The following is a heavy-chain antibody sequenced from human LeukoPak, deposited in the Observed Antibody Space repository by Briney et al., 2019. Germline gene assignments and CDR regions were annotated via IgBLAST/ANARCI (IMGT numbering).Heavy chain of an antibody. CDR1: GFTFSSYG. CDR3: AKALVAAIVDWLDP. Sequence: PGGSLRLSCAASGFTFSSYGMSWVRQAPGKGLEWVSAISGSGGSTHYSDSVKGRFSISRDNSKNTVYLQMNSLRAEDAAVYYCAKALVAAIVDWLDPWGQGTLVTVSS. J-gene: IGHJ5*02. CDR2: ISGSGGST. D-gene: IGHD2-21*02. V-gene: IGHV3-23*01.